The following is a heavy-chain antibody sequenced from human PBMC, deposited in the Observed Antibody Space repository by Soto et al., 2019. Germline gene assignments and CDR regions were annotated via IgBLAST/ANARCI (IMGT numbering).Heavy chain of an antibody. CDR1: GYTFTGYY. D-gene: IGHD3-3*01. V-gene: IGHV1-2*02. CDR2: INPNSGGT. Sequence: ASVKVSCKASGYTFTGYYMHWVRQAPGQGLEGMGWINPNSGGTNYAQKFQGRVTMTRDTSISTAYMELSRLRSDDTAVYYCARDREYYDFWSGYYSFYYYGMDVWGRGTTVTVSS. CDR3: ARDREYYDFWSGYYSFYYYGMDV. J-gene: IGHJ6*02.